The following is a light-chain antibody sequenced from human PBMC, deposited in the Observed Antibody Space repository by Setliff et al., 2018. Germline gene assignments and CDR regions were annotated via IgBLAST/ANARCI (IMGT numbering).Light chain of an antibody. CDR2: GAS. J-gene: IGKJ1*01. Sequence: DIQMTQSPSSLSASVGDRVTITCRASQSINSYLNWYQQKPGKAPNLLIYGASSLQSGVPSRFSASGSGTEFNLTISSLQPDDFATYFCQQYNSYSRTSGQGTKVDIK. CDR3: QQYNSYSRT. CDR1: QSINSY. V-gene: IGKV1-39*01.